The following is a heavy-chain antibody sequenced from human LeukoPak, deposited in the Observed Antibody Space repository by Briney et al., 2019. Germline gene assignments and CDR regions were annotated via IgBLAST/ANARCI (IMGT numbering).Heavy chain of an antibody. CDR2: ISGDGGST. CDR1: GFTLDDYA. CDR3: AKGKAVAGSGLFDY. J-gene: IGHJ4*02. Sequence: GGSLRLSCGASGFTLDDYAMHWVRQAPGKGLEWVSLISGDGGSTYYADSVKGRFTISRDNSKNSLYLQMNSLRTEDTALYYCAKGKAVAGSGLFDYWGQGALVTVSS. D-gene: IGHD6-19*01. V-gene: IGHV3-43*02.